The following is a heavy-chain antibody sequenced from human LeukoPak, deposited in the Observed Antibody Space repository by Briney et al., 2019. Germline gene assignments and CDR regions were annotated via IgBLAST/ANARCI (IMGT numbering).Heavy chain of an antibody. CDR1: GFTFSSYA. V-gene: IGHV3-23*01. D-gene: IGHD3-22*01. CDR2: ISGSGGST. Sequence: GGSLRLSCAASGFTFSSYAMSWVRQAPGKGLEWVSAISGSGGSTYYADSVKGRFTISRDNSKNTLYLQMNSLRAEDTAVYYCAKDRLSRSDSSGYYCDYWGQGTLVTVSS. CDR3: AKDRLSRSDSSGYYCDY. J-gene: IGHJ4*02.